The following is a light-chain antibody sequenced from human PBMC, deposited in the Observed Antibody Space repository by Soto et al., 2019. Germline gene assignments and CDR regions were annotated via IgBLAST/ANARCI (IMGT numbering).Light chain of an antibody. CDR1: NTNIGAGYD. CDR3: QSYASSLSAWKV. J-gene: IGLJ3*02. V-gene: IGLV1-40*01. CDR2: ANI. Sequence: QSVLTPPPSVSGAPGQRVSIACTGTNTNIGAGYDVNWYQLLPGTAPKLLIYANINRPSGVPDRFSGSKSGASAFLVITGLQAEDEADYYCQSYASSLSAWKVFGGGTKLTVL.